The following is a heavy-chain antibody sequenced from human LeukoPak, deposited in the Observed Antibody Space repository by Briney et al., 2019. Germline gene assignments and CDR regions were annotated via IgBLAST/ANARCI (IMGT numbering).Heavy chain of an antibody. Sequence: GGSLRLSCAASGFTFSSYWMSWVRQAPGKGLEWVANIKQDGSEKYYVDSVKGRFTISRDNAKNSLYLQMNSLRAEDTAVYYCARGGYGSGSFYYMDVWGKGTTVTVSS. V-gene: IGHV3-7*01. CDR2: IKQDGSEK. CDR3: ARGGYGSGSFYYMDV. J-gene: IGHJ6*03. CDR1: GFTFSSYW. D-gene: IGHD3-10*01.